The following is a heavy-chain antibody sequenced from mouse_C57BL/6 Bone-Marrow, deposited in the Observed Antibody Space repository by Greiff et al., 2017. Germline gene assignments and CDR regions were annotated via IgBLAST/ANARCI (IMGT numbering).Heavy chain of an antibody. CDR3: ARSYYGSSYPLAY. J-gene: IGHJ3*01. D-gene: IGHD1-1*01. CDR1: GYTFTGYW. V-gene: IGHV1-9*01. Sequence: QVQLKQSGAELMKPGASVKLSCTATGYTFTGYWIEWVKQRPGHGLEWIGEILPGSGSTNYTAKFKGKATFPADTSSNTAFLQLSSLTTEDTAIEYGARSYYGSSYPLAYWGQGTLVTVSA. CDR2: ILPGSGST.